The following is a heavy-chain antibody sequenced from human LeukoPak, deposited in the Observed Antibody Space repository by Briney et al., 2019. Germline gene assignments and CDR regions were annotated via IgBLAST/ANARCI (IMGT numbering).Heavy chain of an antibody. D-gene: IGHD3-9*01. CDR1: GFSFSDYW. J-gene: IGHJ6*02. Sequence: GGSLRLSCAVSGFSFSDYWMNWVRQAPGKGLEWVSYISSSGSTIYYADSVKGRFTISRDNAKNSLYLQMNSLRAEDTAVYYCASGQVYFDYYYGMDVWGQGTTVTVSS. CDR2: ISSSGSTI. V-gene: IGHV3-11*01. CDR3: ASGQVYFDYYYGMDV.